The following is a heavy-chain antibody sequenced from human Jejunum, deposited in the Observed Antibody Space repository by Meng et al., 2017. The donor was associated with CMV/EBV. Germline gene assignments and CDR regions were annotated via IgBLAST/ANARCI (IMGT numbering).Heavy chain of an antibody. J-gene: IGHJ4*02. CDR3: AKLLNDYGALSGKLGFDF. D-gene: IGHD4-17*01. CDR1: GFTFSNYY. V-gene: IGHV3-11*01. Sequence: QVQLVESGGGLVKPGGSLRLSCAASGFTFSNYYMSWIRQAPGKGLEWVSYIRSGGTTMFYADSVRGRFTISRDNAKNSLFLQMKSLRAEDTAVYYCAKLLNDYGALSGKLGFDFWGQGTLVTVSS. CDR2: IRSGGTTM.